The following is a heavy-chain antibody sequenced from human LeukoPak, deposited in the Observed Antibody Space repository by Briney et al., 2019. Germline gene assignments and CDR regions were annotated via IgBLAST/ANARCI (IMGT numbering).Heavy chain of an antibody. J-gene: IGHJ4*02. V-gene: IGHV4-39*01. CDR3: ARQSNVDY. CDR2: IYYSGST. CDR1: GGSISSSSYY. Sequence: PSETLSLTCTVSGGSISSSSYYWGWIRQPPGKGLEWIGSIYYSGSTYYDPSLKSRVTISVDTSENQFSLKLSSVTAADTAVYYCARQSNVDYWGQGTLVTVSS.